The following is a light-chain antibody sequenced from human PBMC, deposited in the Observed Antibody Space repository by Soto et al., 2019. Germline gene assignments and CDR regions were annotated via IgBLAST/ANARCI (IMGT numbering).Light chain of an antibody. Sequence: DIVMTQSPDSLAVSLGERATINCKSSQSVLYSSNNKNYLAWYQQKQGQPPKLLIYWASTRESGVPDRFSCSGSGTEFTLSISSLQAEDVAVYYCQQYYSTPDRTCGGGTKVEIK. CDR1: QSVLYSSNNKNY. CDR2: WAS. CDR3: QQYYSTPDRT. J-gene: IGKJ4*01. V-gene: IGKV4-1*01.